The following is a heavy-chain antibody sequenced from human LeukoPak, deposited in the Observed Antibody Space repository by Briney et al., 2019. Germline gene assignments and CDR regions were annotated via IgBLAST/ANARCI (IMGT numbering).Heavy chain of an antibody. CDR2: IWYEGSNE. J-gene: IGHJ4*02. D-gene: IGHD5-24*01. CDR1: GFTFSTYG. CDR3: ARDGLRDGYNMDYFDY. V-gene: IGHV3-33*01. Sequence: GGSLRLSCAASGFTFSTYGMHWVRQAPGKGLEGGAVIWYEGSNEYYADSVKGRFTISRHNSKNTLYLQMNSLRTEDTAVYYCARDGLRDGYNMDYFDYWGQGSLVTVSS.